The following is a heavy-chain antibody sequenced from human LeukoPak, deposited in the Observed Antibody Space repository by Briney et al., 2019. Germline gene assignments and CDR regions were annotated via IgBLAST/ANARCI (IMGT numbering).Heavy chain of an antibody. CDR1: GFTFSSYA. J-gene: IGHJ6*02. Sequence: GSLRLYCAASGFTFSSYAMSWVRQAPGKGLEWVSAISGSGGSTYYADSVKGRFTISRDNSKNTLYLQMNSLRAEDTAVYYCAKDLSYSSGWYGYYYGMDVWGQGTTVTVSS. D-gene: IGHD6-19*01. CDR3: AKDLSYSSGWYGYYYGMDV. V-gene: IGHV3-23*01. CDR2: ISGSGGST.